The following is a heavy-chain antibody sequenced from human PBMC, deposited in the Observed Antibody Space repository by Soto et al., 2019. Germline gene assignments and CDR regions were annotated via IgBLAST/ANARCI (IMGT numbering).Heavy chain of an antibody. CDR1: GYTLTELS. V-gene: IGHV1-24*01. CDR3: ATGVYYGSGSYINWFDP. J-gene: IGHJ5*02. Sequence: ASVKVSCKVPGYTLTELSMHWVRQAPGKGLEWMGGFDPEDGETIYAQEFQGRVTMTEDTSTDTAYMELSSLRSEDTAVYYCATGVYYGSGSYINWFDPWGQGTLVTVSS. CDR2: FDPEDGET. D-gene: IGHD3-10*01.